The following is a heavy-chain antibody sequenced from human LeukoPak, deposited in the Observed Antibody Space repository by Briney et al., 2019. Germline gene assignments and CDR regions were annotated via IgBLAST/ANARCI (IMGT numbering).Heavy chain of an antibody. V-gene: IGHV3-23*01. Sequence: PGGSLRLSCAASGFTFSSYAMNWVRQAPGKGLEWVSIISYSGGSTYYADSVKGRFTISRDNSKNTLYLQMNSLRAEDTAVYYCAKGVAVAERSNYFDYWGQGTLVTISS. D-gene: IGHD6-19*01. CDR3: AKGVAVAERSNYFDY. CDR1: GFTFSSYA. CDR2: ISYSGGST. J-gene: IGHJ4*02.